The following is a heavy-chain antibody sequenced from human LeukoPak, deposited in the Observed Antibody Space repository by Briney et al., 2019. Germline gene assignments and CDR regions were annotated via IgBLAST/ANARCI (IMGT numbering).Heavy chain of an antibody. CDR3: ARGEISGSYFGHDAFDI. J-gene: IGHJ3*02. V-gene: IGHV3-11*04. CDR2: ISSSGSTI. D-gene: IGHD1-26*01. Sequence: PGGSLRLSCAASGFTFSDYYTSWIRQAPGKGLEWVSYISSSGSTIYYADSVKGRFTISRDNAKNSLYLQMNSLRAEDTAVYYCARGEISGSYFGHDAFDIWGQGTMVTVSS. CDR1: GFTFSDYY.